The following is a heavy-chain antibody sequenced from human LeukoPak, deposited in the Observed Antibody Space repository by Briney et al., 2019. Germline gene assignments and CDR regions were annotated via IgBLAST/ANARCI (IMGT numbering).Heavy chain of an antibody. CDR1: GFTFSSYA. V-gene: IGHV3-23*01. Sequence: GGSLRLSCAASGFTFSSYAMSWVRQAPGKGLEWVSAISGSGGSTYYADSVKGRFTISRDNAKNSLYLQMNSLRTEDTAVYYCARGRITIFGVAAIWGQGTLVTVSS. D-gene: IGHD3-3*01. CDR2: ISGSGGST. J-gene: IGHJ4*02. CDR3: ARGRITIFGVAAI.